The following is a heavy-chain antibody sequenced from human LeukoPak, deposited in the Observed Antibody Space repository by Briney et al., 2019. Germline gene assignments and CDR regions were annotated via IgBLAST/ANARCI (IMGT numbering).Heavy chain of an antibody. Sequence: GGSLRLSCTASGFTFGDYAMSWVRQAPGKGLEWVGFIRSKAYGGTTEYAASVKGRITISRDDSKSIAYLQMNSLKTEDTAVYYCTRSREYYDFWSGYYRWGQGTLVTVSS. CDR1: GFTFGDYA. V-gene: IGHV3-49*04. D-gene: IGHD3-3*01. CDR2: IRSKAYGGTT. J-gene: IGHJ4*02. CDR3: TRSREYYDFWSGYYR.